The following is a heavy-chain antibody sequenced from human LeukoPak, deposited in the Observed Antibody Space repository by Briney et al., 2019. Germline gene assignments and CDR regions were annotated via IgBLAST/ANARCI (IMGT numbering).Heavy chain of an antibody. D-gene: IGHD3-16*01. V-gene: IGHV3-21*06. Sequence: GGFLRLSCAASGFTFSSFKMTWVRQAPGKELEWVASISPSSTYIYYGDSLKGRVTVSRDNAKSLLFLHMSSLRPDDTAVYYCARDFTGGEYFDSWGQGALVSVSS. CDR3: ARDFTGGEYFDS. CDR1: GFTFSSFK. J-gene: IGHJ4*02. CDR2: ISPSSTYI.